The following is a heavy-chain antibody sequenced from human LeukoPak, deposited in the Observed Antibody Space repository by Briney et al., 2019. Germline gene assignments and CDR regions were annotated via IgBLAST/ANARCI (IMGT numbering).Heavy chain of an antibody. CDR3: ARDLSGSYYFDY. D-gene: IGHD1-26*01. CDR2: ISSSSSYT. CDR1: GFTFSDYY. V-gene: IGHV3-11*05. Sequence: GGSLSHSCAASGFTFSDYYMSWIRQAPGKGLEWVSYISSSSSYTNYADSVKGRFTISRDNAKNSLYLQMNSLRAEDTAVYYCARDLSGSYYFDYWGQGTGVTVTS. J-gene: IGHJ4*02.